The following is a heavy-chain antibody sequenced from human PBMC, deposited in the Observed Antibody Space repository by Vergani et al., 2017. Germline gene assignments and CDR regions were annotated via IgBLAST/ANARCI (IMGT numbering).Heavy chain of an antibody. V-gene: IGHV3-23*01. J-gene: IGHJ3*01. D-gene: IGHD2-2*01. Sequence: QLLESGGGLIQPGGSLRLSCAASGFTFNSYAMTWVRQAPGKGLEWVSGINNNGGSTYYADSVKGRFTISRDNSKNTLYLQRTDLRAEDTATYYCAKVCGSTSCPYGGGAFDVWGHGTMVPVSS. CDR2: INNNGGST. CDR1: GFTFNSYA. CDR3: AKVCGSTSCPYGGGAFDV.